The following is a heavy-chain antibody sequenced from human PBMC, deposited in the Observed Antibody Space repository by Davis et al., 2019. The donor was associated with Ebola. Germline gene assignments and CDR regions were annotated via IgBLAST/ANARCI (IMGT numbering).Heavy chain of an antibody. J-gene: IGHJ5*02. CDR3: ARGPYNWKNWFDP. CDR2: IIPIFGTA. CDR1: GGTFSSYA. D-gene: IGHD1-1*01. Sequence: SVKVSCKASGGTFSSYAISWVRQAPGQGLEWMGGIIPIFGTANYAQEFQGRVTMTRDTSTSTVYMELSSLRSEDTAVYYCARGPYNWKNWFDPWGQGTLVTVSS. V-gene: IGHV1-69*05.